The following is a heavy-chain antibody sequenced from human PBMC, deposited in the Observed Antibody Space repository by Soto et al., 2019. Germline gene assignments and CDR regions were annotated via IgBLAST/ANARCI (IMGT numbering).Heavy chain of an antibody. D-gene: IGHD6-6*01. CDR1: GGSISSYY. Sequence: PSETLSLTCTVSGGSISSYYLSWIRQPPGKGLEWIGYIYYSGSTNYNPSLKSRVTISVDTSKNQFSLKLSSVTAADTAVYYCAIYYRDIAALAYWGQGTLVTVSS. CDR2: IYYSGST. V-gene: IGHV4-59*01. J-gene: IGHJ4*02. CDR3: AIYYRDIAALAY.